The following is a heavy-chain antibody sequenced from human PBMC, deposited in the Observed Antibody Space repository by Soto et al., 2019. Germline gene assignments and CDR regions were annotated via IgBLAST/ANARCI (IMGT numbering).Heavy chain of an antibody. CDR3: ARSPNLNLYYDILTGYYRRPSGFDP. CDR2: IYHSGST. CDR1: GGSISSSNW. J-gene: IGHJ5*02. V-gene: IGHV4-4*02. D-gene: IGHD3-9*01. Sequence: PSETLSLTCAVSGGSISSSNWWSWVRQPPGKGLEWIGEIYHSGSTNYNPSLKSRVTISVDKSKNQFSLKLSSVTAADTAVYYCARSPNLNLYYDILTGYYRRPSGFDPWGQGTLVTVSS.